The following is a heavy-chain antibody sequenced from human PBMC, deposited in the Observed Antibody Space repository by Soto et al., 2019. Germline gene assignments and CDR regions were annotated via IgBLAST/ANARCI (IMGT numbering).Heavy chain of an antibody. V-gene: IGHV1-18*01. J-gene: IGHJ6*03. D-gene: IGHD3-16*01. CDR1: GYTFTSYG. CDR3: ARCRGGPEYYYYYYMDV. Sequence: ASVKVSCKASGYTFTSYGISWVRQAPGQGLEWMGWISAYNGNTNYAQKLQGRVTMTTDTSTSTAYMELRSLRSDDTAVYYCARCRGGPEYYYYYYMDVWGKGTTVTVSS. CDR2: ISAYNGNT.